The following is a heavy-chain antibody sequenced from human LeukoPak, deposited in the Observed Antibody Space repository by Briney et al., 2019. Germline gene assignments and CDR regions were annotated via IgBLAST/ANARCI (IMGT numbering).Heavy chain of an antibody. CDR1: GFTFSGYN. J-gene: IGHJ4*02. Sequence: GGSLRLSCEASGFTFSGYNMNWVRQAPGKGLEWVSYISISSITIYYADSVKGRFTISRDNSKNTLYLQMNSLRAEDTAVYYCARDSPFDYWGQGTLVTVSS. V-gene: IGHV3-48*01. CDR3: ARDSPFDY. CDR2: ISISSITI.